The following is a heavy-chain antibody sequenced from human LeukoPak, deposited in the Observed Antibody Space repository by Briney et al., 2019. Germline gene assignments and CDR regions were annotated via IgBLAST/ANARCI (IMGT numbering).Heavy chain of an antibody. V-gene: IGHV3-20*04. CDR3: AGGWWGDFDC. CDR1: GFNFDEYG. Sequence: PGGSLRLSCAASGFNFDEYGMSWARQPPGKGLEWVSGINWNGASTGYADSMKGRSTISRDNAKNSLYLQINSLRVEDTAFYYCAGGWWGDFDCWGQGTLVTVSS. J-gene: IGHJ4*02. CDR2: INWNGAST. D-gene: IGHD2-15*01.